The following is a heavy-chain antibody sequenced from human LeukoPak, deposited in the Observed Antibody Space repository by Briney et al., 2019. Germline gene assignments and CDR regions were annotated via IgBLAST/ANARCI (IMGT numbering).Heavy chain of an antibody. J-gene: IGHJ4*02. CDR1: GFTVTGHY. D-gene: IGHD3-10*01. Sequence: PGGSLRLSCADSGFTVTGHYMNWVRPAPGKGLEWVSVIYIDGSTYYADSVKGRFTISRDNSKNTLFLQMNSLRAEDTAGYYCAMTAYGSGSYFFVFWVQGTLVTVSS. V-gene: IGHV3-66*01. CDR3: AMTAYGSGSYFFVF. CDR2: IYIDGST.